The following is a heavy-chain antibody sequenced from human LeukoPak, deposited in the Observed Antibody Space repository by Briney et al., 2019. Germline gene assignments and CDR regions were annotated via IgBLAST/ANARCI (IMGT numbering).Heavy chain of an antibody. J-gene: IGHJ4*02. Sequence: GGSLRLSCAASGFIFSNYALSWVRQAPGKGLEWVSAMTGGTYSTYYADSVKGRFTISRDNAKNILYLQMNSLRAEDTAVYYCSKGLYDYVSSLDYWGQGTLVTVSS. V-gene: IGHV3-23*01. CDR1: GFIFSNYA. D-gene: IGHD3-16*01. CDR2: MTGGTYST. CDR3: SKGLYDYVSSLDY.